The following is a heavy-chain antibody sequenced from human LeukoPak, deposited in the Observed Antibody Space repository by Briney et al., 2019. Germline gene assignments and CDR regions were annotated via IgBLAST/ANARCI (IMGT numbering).Heavy chain of an antibody. CDR3: ARGAYSGYDWPDPYYFDY. D-gene: IGHD5-12*01. CDR1: GFTFTDYW. CDR2: ISSSSSSYI. J-gene: IGHJ4*02. V-gene: IGHV3-21*01. Sequence: GGSLGLSCAASGFTFTDYWMSWVRQAPGKGLEWVSSISSSSSSYIYYADSVKGRFTISRDNAKNSLYLQMNSLRAEDTAVYYCARGAYSGYDWPDPYYFDYWGQGTLVTVSS.